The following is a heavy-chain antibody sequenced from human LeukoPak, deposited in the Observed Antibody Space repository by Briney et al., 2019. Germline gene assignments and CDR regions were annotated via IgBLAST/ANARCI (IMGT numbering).Heavy chain of an antibody. CDR2: IRYDGSNK. CDR3: AKDLQFGELSVDY. CDR1: GFTFSSYG. Sequence: GGSLRLSCAASGFTFSSYGMHWVRQAPGKGLEWVAFIRYDGSNKYYADSVKGRSTMSRDNSKNTLHLQMNSLRLEDTAMYYCAKDLQFGELSVDYWGQGTLVTVSS. V-gene: IGHV3-30*02. D-gene: IGHD3-10*01. J-gene: IGHJ4*02.